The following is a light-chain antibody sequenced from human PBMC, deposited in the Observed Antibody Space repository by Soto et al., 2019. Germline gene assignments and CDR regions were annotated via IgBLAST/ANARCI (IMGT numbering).Light chain of an antibody. CDR2: GAS. J-gene: IGKJ1*01. V-gene: IGKV3-15*01. CDR3: QQYNDWPPTWT. Sequence: ETVMTQSPATLSVSPGERATLSCRASRSVSSHLAWYQQKPGQAPRLLIYGASTRATDIPARFSGSGSGTEFTLTISSLQSEDFAIYYCQQYNDWPPTWTFGQGTQVEI. CDR1: RSVSSH.